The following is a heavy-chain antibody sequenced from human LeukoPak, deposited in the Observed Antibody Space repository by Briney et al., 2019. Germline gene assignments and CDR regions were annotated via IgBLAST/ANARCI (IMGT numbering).Heavy chain of an antibody. V-gene: IGHV3-15*01. D-gene: IGHD3-10*01. CDR1: GFTFNDAW. J-gene: IGHJ5*02. CDR3: TTDRGALTS. Sequence: KSGGSLRLSCAASGFTFNDAWMSRVRQTPGKGLEWVGRIQSKTDGGAPDYAAPVRGRFTFSRDDSTNTLYLQMNSLKTEDTALYYCTTDRGALTSWGQGTLVTVSS. CDR2: IQSKTDGGAP.